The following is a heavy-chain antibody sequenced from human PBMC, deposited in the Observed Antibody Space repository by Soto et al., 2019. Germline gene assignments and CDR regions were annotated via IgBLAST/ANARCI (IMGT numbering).Heavy chain of an antibody. Sequence: SETLSLTCTVSGGSISSSSYYWGWIRQPPGKGLEWIGSIYYSGSTYYNPSLKSRVTISVDTSKNQFSLKLSSVTAADTAVYYCARQGSFDFWSGYFSPFFDYWGQGTLVTVS. CDR1: GGSISSSSYY. D-gene: IGHD3-3*01. CDR2: IYYSGST. V-gene: IGHV4-39*01. J-gene: IGHJ4*02. CDR3: ARQGSFDFWSGYFSPFFDY.